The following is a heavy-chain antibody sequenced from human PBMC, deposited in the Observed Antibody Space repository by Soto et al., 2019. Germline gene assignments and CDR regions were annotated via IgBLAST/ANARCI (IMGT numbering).Heavy chain of an antibody. CDR1: GGSISSYY. CDR3: ARAMRGYSSSWYDY. CDR2: IYYSGST. V-gene: IGHV4-59*01. D-gene: IGHD6-13*01. Sequence: QVQLQESGPGLVKPSETLSLTCTVSGGSISSYYWSWIRQPPGKGLEWIGYIYYSGSTNYNPSLKSRVTISVDTSKNQFSPKLSSVTAADTAVYYCARAMRGYSSSWYDYWGQGTLVTVSS. J-gene: IGHJ4*02.